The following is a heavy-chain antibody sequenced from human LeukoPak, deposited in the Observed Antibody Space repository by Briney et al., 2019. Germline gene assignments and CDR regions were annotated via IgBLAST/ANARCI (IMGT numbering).Heavy chain of an antibody. CDR2: IYYSGST. D-gene: IGHD2-21*01. CDR1: GGSISSSSYY. J-gene: IGHJ5*02. Sequence: SETLSLTCTVSGGSISSSSYYWGWIRQPPGQGLEWIGSIYYSGSTYYNPSLKSRVTISVDTSKNQFSLKLSSVTAADTAVYYCASSQDCGGDCHSFDPWGQGTLVTVSS. V-gene: IGHV4-39*01. CDR3: ASSQDCGGDCHSFDP.